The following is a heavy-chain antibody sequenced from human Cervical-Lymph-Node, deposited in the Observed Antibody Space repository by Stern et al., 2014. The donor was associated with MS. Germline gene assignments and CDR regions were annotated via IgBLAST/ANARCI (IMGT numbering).Heavy chain of an antibody. CDR2: IYPADSDT. CDR3: VRRRDSAGYDTFDL. CDR1: GYTFSNFW. D-gene: IGHD3-22*01. Sequence: VQLVQSGAEVKKPGESLKISCRTSGYTFSNFWIGWVHQMPGKGLEWMGVIYPADSDTTYSPSFQGQVTISADESISTAYLQWRSLKASDTAMYYCVRRRDSAGYDTFDLWGQGTMLIVSS. V-gene: IGHV5-51*07. J-gene: IGHJ3*01.